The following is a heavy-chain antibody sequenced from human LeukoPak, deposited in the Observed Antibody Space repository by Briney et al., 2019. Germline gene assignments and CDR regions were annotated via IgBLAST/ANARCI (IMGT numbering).Heavy chain of an antibody. D-gene: IGHD5-18*01. Sequence: SETLSLTCTVSGGSISSGSYYWSWIRQPAGKGLEWIGRIYTSGSTYYNPSLKSRVTISVDTSKNQFSLKLSSVTAADTAVYYCASWGSSNGYSYGYGSYWGQGTLVTVSS. CDR2: IYTSGST. CDR1: GGSISSGSYY. J-gene: IGHJ4*02. CDR3: ASWGSSNGYSYGYGSY. V-gene: IGHV4-61*02.